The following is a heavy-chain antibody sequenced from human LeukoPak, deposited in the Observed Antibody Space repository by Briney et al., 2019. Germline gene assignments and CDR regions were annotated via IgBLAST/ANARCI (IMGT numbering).Heavy chain of an antibody. Sequence: GGSLRLSCAASGFTFSSYSMNWVRQAPGKGLEWVSSISSSSSYIYYADSVKGRFTTSRDNAKNSLYLQMNSLRAEDTAVYYCARDPDYGDEVFFDYWGQGTLVTVSS. D-gene: IGHD4-17*01. CDR2: ISSSSSYI. J-gene: IGHJ4*02. V-gene: IGHV3-21*01. CDR1: GFTFSSYS. CDR3: ARDPDYGDEVFFDY.